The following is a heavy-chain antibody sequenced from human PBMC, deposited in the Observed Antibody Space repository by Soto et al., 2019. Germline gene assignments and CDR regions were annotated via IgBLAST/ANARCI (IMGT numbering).Heavy chain of an antibody. D-gene: IGHD3-22*01. Sequence: GGSLRLSCAASGFTFGGYWMHWVRQAPGKGLEWVSRSNRDGSDTNYTDSVKGRFTVSRDNAKNTLFLQMNGLRAEDTAVYFCAREYYGRLPGYYMDLWGQGPLVTVFS. CDR3: AREYYGRLPGYYMDL. J-gene: IGHJ4*02. CDR1: GFTFGGYW. V-gene: IGHV3-74*01. CDR2: SNRDGSDT.